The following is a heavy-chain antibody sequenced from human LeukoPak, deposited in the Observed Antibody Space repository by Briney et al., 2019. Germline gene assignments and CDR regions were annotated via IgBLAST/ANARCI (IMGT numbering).Heavy chain of an antibody. CDR3: ARSRPYYDILTGYYIGDAFDL. CDR1: GFTFSSYA. D-gene: IGHD3-9*01. CDR2: ISGSGGST. J-gene: IGHJ3*01. V-gene: IGHV3-23*01. Sequence: PGGSLRLSCAASGFTFSSYAMSWVRQAPGKGLEWVSAISGSGGSTYYADSVKGRFTISRDNSKNTLYLQMNSLRAEDTAVYYCARSRPYYDILTGYYIGDAFDLWGQGTMVTVSS.